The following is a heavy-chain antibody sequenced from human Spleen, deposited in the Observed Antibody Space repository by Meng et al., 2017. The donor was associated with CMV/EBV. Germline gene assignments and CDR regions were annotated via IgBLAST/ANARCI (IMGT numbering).Heavy chain of an antibody. V-gene: IGHV1-18*01. CDR2: ISGCSGYT. Sequence: ASVKVSCKASGYTFSGYDISWVRQAPGQGLEWMEWISGCSGYTRYAQKVQGRVTMTTDTSTTTTNMEPRSLRSDDTAVYYCARDGNDYFMSGNWFDPWGQGTLVTVSS. D-gene: IGHD3-16*01. CDR1: GYTFSGYD. CDR3: ARDGNDYFMSGNWFDP. J-gene: IGHJ5*02.